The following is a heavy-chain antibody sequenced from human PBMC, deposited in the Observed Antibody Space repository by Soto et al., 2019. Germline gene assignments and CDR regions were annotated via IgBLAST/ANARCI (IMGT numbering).Heavy chain of an antibody. J-gene: IGHJ3*01. CDR2: FIPIFRTL. Sequence: QVQLIQSEAEVKKPGSSVRVSCTASGGIFGSHGFSWVRQAPGQRLEWVGGFIPIFRTLTYTEKFQARVRIAADESTNTVYLDLSSLTSEDTAVYYCVRDRRIYYSDPHDEVAASDYELWGQGTMVTVSS. V-gene: IGHV1-69*01. D-gene: IGHD3-22*01. CDR3: VRDRRIYYSDPHDEVAASDYEL. CDR1: GGIFGSHG.